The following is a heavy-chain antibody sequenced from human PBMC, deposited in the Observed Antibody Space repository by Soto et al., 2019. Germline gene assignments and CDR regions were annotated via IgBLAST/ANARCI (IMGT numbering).Heavy chain of an antibody. CDR2: ISYDGSNK. J-gene: IGHJ6*02. CDR3: ARGQSTRGTAMAYGMDV. V-gene: IGHV3-30*03. D-gene: IGHD5-18*01. CDR1: GFIFTTCG. Sequence: GGSLRLSCAASGFIFTTCGMHWVRQAPGKGLEWVAIISYDGSNKYYADSVKGRFTISRDNSKNTLYLQVNSLRAEDTAVYYCARGQSTRGTAMAYGMDVWGQGTTVTVSS.